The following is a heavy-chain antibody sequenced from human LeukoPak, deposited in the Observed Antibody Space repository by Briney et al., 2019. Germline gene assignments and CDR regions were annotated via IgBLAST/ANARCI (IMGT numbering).Heavy chain of an antibody. CDR3: ARDDCTKGLCTWFDP. Sequence: SETLSLTCTVSGGSISSSSYYWGWIRQPPGKGLEWIGSIYYSGSTYYNPSLKSRVTISVDTSKNQFSLKLSSVTAADTAVYYCARDDCTKGLCTWFDPWGQGTLVTVSS. CDR2: IYYSGST. CDR1: GGSISSSSYY. J-gene: IGHJ5*02. D-gene: IGHD2-8*01. V-gene: IGHV4-39*07.